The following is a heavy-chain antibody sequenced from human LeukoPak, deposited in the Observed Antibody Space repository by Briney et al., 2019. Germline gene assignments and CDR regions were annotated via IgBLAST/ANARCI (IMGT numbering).Heavy chain of an antibody. J-gene: IGHJ3*02. CDR1: GGSVSSGSYY. Sequence: SETLSLTCTVSGGSVSSGSYYWSWIRQPPGKGLEWIGYIYYSGSTNYNPSLKSRVTISVDTSKNQFSLKLSSVTAADTAVYYCARDTEELLYAFDIWGRGTMVTVSS. CDR2: IYYSGST. D-gene: IGHD1-26*01. CDR3: ARDTEELLYAFDI. V-gene: IGHV4-61*01.